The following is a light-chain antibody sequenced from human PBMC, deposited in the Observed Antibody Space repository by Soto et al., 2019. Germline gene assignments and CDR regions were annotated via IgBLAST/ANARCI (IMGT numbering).Light chain of an antibody. CDR2: GAS. CDR3: QQYGFSPIS. Sequence: EVVMTQSPATLSVSPGEGVTLSCRASQGIGDTLAWYQHKPGQTPRLLIYGASTRATGIPDRFSGSGSGPEYTLTISRLEPEDFAVYSCQQYGFSPISFGQGTRLEI. V-gene: IGKV3D-15*01. CDR1: QGIGDT. J-gene: IGKJ5*01.